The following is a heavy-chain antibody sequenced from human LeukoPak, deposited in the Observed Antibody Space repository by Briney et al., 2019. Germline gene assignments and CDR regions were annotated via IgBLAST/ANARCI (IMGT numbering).Heavy chain of an antibody. V-gene: IGHV3-11*04. Sequence: GGSLRLSCAASGFTFSDYYMSWIRQAPGKGLEWVSYISSSGSTIYYADSVKGRFTISRDNAKNSLYLQMNSLRAEDTAVYYCARGTRKIQLWSPTRKIGYMDVWGKGTTVTVSS. J-gene: IGHJ6*03. CDR1: GFTFSDYY. CDR3: ARGTRKIQLWSPTRKIGYMDV. D-gene: IGHD5-18*01. CDR2: ISSSGSTI.